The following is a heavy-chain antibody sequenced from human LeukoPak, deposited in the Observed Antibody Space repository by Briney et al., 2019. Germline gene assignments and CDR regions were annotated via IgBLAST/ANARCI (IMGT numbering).Heavy chain of an antibody. CDR3: ARSTYYYGSGSYYNIGVNWFDP. V-gene: IGHV1-69*13. Sequence: GASVKVSCKASGGTFGSYAISWVRQAPGQGLEWMGGIIPIFGTANYAQKFQGRVTITADESTSTAYMELSSLRSEDTAVYYCARSTYYYGSGSYYNIGVNWFDPWGQGTLVTVSS. CDR1: GGTFGSYA. D-gene: IGHD3-10*01. J-gene: IGHJ5*02. CDR2: IIPIFGTA.